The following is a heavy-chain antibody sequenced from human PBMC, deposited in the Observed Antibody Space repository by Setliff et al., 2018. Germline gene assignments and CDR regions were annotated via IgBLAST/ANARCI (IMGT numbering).Heavy chain of an antibody. CDR2: ISSYNSDVT. D-gene: IGHD2-15*01. CDR3: AISTLSICSGGSCPNVFDV. Sequence: ASVKVSCKASGDTFSTYALSWVRQAPGQGLEWMGWISSYNSDVTNYAQRFQGRITMTTDTSTSVAYMDLRGLRSDDTAIYYCAISTLSICSGGSCPNVFDVWGPGTMVTVSS. CDR1: GDTFSTYA. J-gene: IGHJ3*01. V-gene: IGHV1-18*01.